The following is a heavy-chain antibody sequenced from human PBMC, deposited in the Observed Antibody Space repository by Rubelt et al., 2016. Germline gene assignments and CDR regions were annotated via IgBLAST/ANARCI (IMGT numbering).Heavy chain of an antibody. V-gene: IGHV3-21*01. Sequence: GGSLRLSCAASGFTFSSYSMNWVRQAPGKGLEWVSSISSSSSYIYYADSVKGRFTISRDNAKNSLYLQMNSLTAEDTAVYYCAREGGYYDSSGYYYVGDHYYGMDVWGQGTTVTVSS. J-gene: IGHJ6*02. CDR2: ISSSSSYI. CDR3: AREGGYYDSSGYYYVGDHYYGMDV. CDR1: GFTFSSYS. D-gene: IGHD3-22*01.